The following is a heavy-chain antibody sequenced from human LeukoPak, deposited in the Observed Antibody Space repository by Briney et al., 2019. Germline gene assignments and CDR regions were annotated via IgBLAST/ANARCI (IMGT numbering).Heavy chain of an antibody. V-gene: IGHV4-34*01. CDR2: INHSGST. CDR1: GGSFSGCY. Sequence: PSETLSLTCAVYGGSFSGCYWSWIRQPPGKGLEWIGEINHSGSTNYNPSLKSRVTISVDTSKNQLSLKLSSVTAADTAVYYCARTLRDIVVVPAASTRYYFDYWGQGTLVTVSS. J-gene: IGHJ4*02. D-gene: IGHD2-2*01. CDR3: ARTLRDIVVVPAASTRYYFDY.